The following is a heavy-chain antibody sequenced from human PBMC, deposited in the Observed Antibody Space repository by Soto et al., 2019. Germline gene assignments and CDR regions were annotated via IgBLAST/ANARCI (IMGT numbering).Heavy chain of an antibody. V-gene: IGHV4-39*01. CDR2: IYYSGST. J-gene: IGHJ4*02. CDR3: ARLFPRVVPAAIYFDY. CDR1: GCSISSSSYY. Sequence: TSETLSLTCTVSGCSISSSSYYWGWIRQPPGKGLEWIGSIYYSGSTYYNPSLKNRVNISVDTSKNQFSLKLSSVTAANMAVYYCARLFPRVVPAAIYFDYWGQGTLVTVSS. D-gene: IGHD2-2*01.